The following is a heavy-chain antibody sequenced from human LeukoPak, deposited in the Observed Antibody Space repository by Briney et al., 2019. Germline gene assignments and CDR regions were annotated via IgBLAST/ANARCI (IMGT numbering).Heavy chain of an antibody. V-gene: IGHV1-18*01. J-gene: IGHJ4*02. Sequence: GASVKVSCEASGYTFTSYGISWVRQAPGQGLEWMGWISAYNGNTNYAQKLQGRVTMTTDTSTSTAYMELRSLRSDDTAVYYCARDGYSYGIWAYYFDYWGQGTLVTVSS. CDR3: ARDGYSYGIWAYYFDY. CDR2: ISAYNGNT. CDR1: GYTFTSYG. D-gene: IGHD5-18*01.